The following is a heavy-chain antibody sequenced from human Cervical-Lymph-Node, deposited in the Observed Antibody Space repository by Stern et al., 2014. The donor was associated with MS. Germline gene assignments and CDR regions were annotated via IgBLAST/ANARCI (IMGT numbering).Heavy chain of an antibody. Sequence: QVQLVESGNEVKKPGASVKVSCEASGYTFTSYGISWVRQDPGQGLEWMGWISAYNGNTNYEQKFQDRVTMTTDTSTSTVYMELRNLRSDDAALYYCARAAGILDFWGQGTLVTVSS. CDR1: GYTFTSYG. CDR3: ARAAGILDF. V-gene: IGHV1-18*01. D-gene: IGHD1-1*01. J-gene: IGHJ4*02. CDR2: ISAYNGNT.